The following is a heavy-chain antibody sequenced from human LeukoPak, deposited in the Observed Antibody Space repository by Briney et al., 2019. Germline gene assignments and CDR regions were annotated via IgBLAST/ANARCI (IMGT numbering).Heavy chain of an antibody. CDR2: KSSSGSS. CDR3: ARGTRTTIFGVVQYYMDV. V-gene: IGHV4-4*07. CDR1: GGSISSYF. D-gene: IGHD3-3*01. Sequence: SETLSLTCTVSGGSISSYFWSWIRQSAGKGLEWIGRKSSSGSSDYNPSLRGRVFMSVDMSNNQLSLRLNSVTAADTAMYFCARGTRTTIFGVVQYYMDVWGKGTTVTVSS. J-gene: IGHJ6*03.